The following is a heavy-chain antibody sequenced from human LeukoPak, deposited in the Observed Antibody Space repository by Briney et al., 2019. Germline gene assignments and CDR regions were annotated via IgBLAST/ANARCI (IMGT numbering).Heavy chain of an antibody. CDR1: GFTLSNHY. Sequence: GGSLRLSCTVSGFTLSNHYMTWIRQAPGKGLEYISYLSNTGSDIFYADSVKGRFSISRDNAKNSLYLQMNSLRAEDTAVYYCARGHWGLDCWGQGTLVTVSS. CDR2: LSNTGSDI. CDR3: ARGHWGLDC. J-gene: IGHJ4*02. D-gene: IGHD7-27*01. V-gene: IGHV3-11*01.